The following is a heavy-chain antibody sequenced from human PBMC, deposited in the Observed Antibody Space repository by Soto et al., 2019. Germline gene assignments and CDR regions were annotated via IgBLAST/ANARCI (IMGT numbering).Heavy chain of an antibody. Sequence: EVQLLESGGGLVQPGGSLRLFCAASGFTFSSYAMSWVRQAPGKGLEWVSAISGSGGSTYYADSVKGRFTISRDNSKNTLYLQMNSLRAEDTAVYYCAKDRAIGSYYVFDAFDIWGQGTMVTVSS. CDR1: GFTFSSYA. V-gene: IGHV3-23*01. CDR2: ISGSGGST. CDR3: AKDRAIGSYYVFDAFDI. J-gene: IGHJ3*02. D-gene: IGHD1-26*01.